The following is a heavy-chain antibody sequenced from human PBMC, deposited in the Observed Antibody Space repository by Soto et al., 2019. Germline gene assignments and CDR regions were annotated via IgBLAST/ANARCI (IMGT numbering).Heavy chain of an antibody. CDR3: ARFRDYFGC. CDR1: GFTFSRYW. J-gene: IGHJ4*02. Sequence: GSLRLSCVASGFTFSRYWMTWVRQAPGKGLEWLANINPDGSEKNYVDSVEGRFTISRDNIKNSLYLQMNDLRVEDTAVYYCARFRDYFGCWGQGTQVTVSS. D-gene: IGHD2-21*01. V-gene: IGHV3-7*01. CDR2: INPDGSEK.